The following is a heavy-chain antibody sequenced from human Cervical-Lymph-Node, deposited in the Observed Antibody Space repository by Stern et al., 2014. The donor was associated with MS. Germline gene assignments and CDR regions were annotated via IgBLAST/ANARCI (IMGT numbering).Heavy chain of an antibody. CDR2: ISYDGSDK. CDR1: GFTFSYHA. J-gene: IGHJ4*02. CDR3: ARGGAVTTSDYYLDY. Sequence: QVQLVQSGGGVVQPGRSLRLSCAASGFTFSYHAMHWVRQAPGNGLEWVALISYDGSDKNDADSVKGRFTISRDNSRNTLYLQMNSLRVDDTAVYYCARGGAVTTSDYYLDYWGQGILVTVSS. D-gene: IGHD4-17*01. V-gene: IGHV3-30*01.